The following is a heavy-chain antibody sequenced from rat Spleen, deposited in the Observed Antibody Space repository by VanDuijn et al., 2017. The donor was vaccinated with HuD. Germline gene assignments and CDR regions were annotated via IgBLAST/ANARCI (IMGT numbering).Heavy chain of an antibody. CDR3: ASPRPGYPFAY. Sequence: EVQLVESGGGLVQPGRSLRLSCAASGFTFSDYNMAWVRQAPRKGLEWVAIITYDGSSTYYRDSVKGRFTISRDNAESTLYLQMDSLRSEDTATYYWASPRPGYPFAYWGQGVMVTVSS. D-gene: IGHD1-4*01. CDR1: GFTFSDYN. V-gene: IGHV5-7*01. J-gene: IGHJ2*01. CDR2: ITYDGSST.